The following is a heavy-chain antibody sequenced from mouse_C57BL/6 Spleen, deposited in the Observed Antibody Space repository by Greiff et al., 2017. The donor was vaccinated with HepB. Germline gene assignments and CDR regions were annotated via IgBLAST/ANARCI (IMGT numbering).Heavy chain of an antibody. CDR3: ARDRLYSNYRVYAMDY. CDR2: INPNNGGT. J-gene: IGHJ4*01. D-gene: IGHD2-5*01. Sequence: EVQLQQSGPELVKPGASVKISCKASGYTFTDYYMNWVKQSHGKSLEWIGDINPNNGGTSYNQKFKGKATLTVDKSSSTAYMELRSLTSEDSAVYYCARDRLYSNYRVYAMDYWGQGTSVTVSS. CDR1: GYTFTDYY. V-gene: IGHV1-26*01.